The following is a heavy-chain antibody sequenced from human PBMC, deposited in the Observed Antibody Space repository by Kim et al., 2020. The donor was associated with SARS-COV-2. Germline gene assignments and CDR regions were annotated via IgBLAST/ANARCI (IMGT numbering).Heavy chain of an antibody. CDR2: ISAHSGNT. J-gene: IGHJ6*03. CDR3: ARAYSGSWGGYFYMDV. V-gene: IGHV1-18*01. D-gene: IGHD1-26*01. Sequence: ASVKVSCKASGYTFTNYGISWVRQAPGQGLEWMGWISAHSGNTNYAQKLQGRVTMTTDTSTTTAYMDVRSLSSDDTAVYYCARAYSGSWGGYFYMDVWGKGTTVTVSS. CDR1: GYTFTNYG.